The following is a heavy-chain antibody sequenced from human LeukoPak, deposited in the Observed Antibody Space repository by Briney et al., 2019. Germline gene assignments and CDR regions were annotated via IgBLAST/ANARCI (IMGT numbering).Heavy chain of an antibody. J-gene: IGHJ6*03. V-gene: IGHV3-23*01. D-gene: IGHD4-17*01. CDR2: ISGSGGST. CDR3: AKDSGHDYGDYVGSYYYYYIDV. Sequence: PGGSLRLSCAASGFTFSSHAMSWVRQAPGKGLEWVSAISGSGGSTYYADSVKGRFTISRDNSKNTLYLQMNSLRAEDTAVYYCAKDSGHDYGDYVGSYYYYYIDVWGKGTTVTVSS. CDR1: GFTFSSHA.